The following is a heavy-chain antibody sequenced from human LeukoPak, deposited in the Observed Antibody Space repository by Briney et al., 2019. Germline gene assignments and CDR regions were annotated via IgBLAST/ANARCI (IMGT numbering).Heavy chain of an antibody. CDR1: GFTISIYA. V-gene: IGHV3-64D*09. CDR3: VKGGQYSSSSHFDY. J-gene: IGHJ4*02. D-gene: IGHD6-6*01. CDR2: ISGKGVST. Sequence: GGSLRLSCSASGFTISIYAMHWVRQAPGKGLEYVSGISGKGVSTYYADSVKGRFTISRDNSKDTMFLQMSSLRAEDTAVYYCVKGGQYSSSSHFDYWGQGTLVTVSS.